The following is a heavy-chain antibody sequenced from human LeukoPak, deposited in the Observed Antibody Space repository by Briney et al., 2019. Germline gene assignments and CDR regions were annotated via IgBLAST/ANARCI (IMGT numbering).Heavy chain of an antibody. CDR3: ARGYCTNGVCYTGDAFDI. Sequence: GASVKVSCKASGYTFSSYAMHWVRQAPGKGLEYVSAISSNGGSTYYANSVKGRFTISRDNSKNTLYLQMNSLRAEDTAVYYCARGYCTNGVCYTGDAFDIWGQGTMVTVSS. J-gene: IGHJ3*02. CDR2: ISSNGGST. D-gene: IGHD2-8*01. CDR1: GYTFSSYA. V-gene: IGHV3-64*01.